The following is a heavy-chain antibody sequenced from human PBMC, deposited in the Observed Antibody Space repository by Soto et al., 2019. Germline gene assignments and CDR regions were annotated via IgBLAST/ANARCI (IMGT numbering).Heavy chain of an antibody. Sequence: QVQLVQSGAEVKKPGSSVKVSCKASGGTFSSYAISWVRQAPGQGLEWMGGSIPIFGTANYAQKSQGRVTITADESTSTAYMELSSLRSEDTAVYYCARLYDSSGYYYYYGMDVWGQGTTVTVSS. CDR1: GGTFSSYA. V-gene: IGHV1-69*01. J-gene: IGHJ6*02. D-gene: IGHD3-22*01. CDR3: ARLYDSSGYYYYYGMDV. CDR2: SIPIFGTA.